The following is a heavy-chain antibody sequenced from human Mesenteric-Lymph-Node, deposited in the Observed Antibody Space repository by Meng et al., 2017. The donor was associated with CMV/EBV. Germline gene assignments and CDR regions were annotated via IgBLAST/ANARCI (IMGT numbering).Heavy chain of an antibody. CDR3: ARGLNKYYFDNDGHYGTDY. Sequence: SETLSLTCTVSGGSISSGGYYWSWIRQPPGKGLEWIAYVYYNGKSQYSPSLKSRVTISVDTSKNQLSLELRSVTAADTAVYYCARGLNKYYFDNDGHYGTDYWGQGTLVTVSS. CDR2: VYYNGKS. J-gene: IGHJ4*02. V-gene: IGHV4-61*08. D-gene: IGHD3-9*01. CDR1: GGSISSGGYY.